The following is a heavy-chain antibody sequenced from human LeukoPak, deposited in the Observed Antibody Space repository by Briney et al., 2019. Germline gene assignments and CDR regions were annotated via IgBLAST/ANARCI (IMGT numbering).Heavy chain of an antibody. D-gene: IGHD3-10*01. Sequence: PGGSLRLSCAASGFTFSSYWMHWVRQAPGKGLVWVSRINSDGSSTSYADSVKGRFTISRDNAKNSLYLQLNSLRAEDTAVYYCARSDGSGILDYWGQGTLVTVSP. CDR2: INSDGSST. V-gene: IGHV3-74*01. J-gene: IGHJ4*02. CDR1: GFTFSSYW. CDR3: ARSDGSGILDY.